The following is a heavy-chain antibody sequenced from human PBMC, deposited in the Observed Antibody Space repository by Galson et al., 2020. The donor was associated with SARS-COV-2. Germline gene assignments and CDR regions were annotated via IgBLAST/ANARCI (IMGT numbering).Heavy chain of an antibody. Sequence: QAGGSLRLSCAASGFTFSSYGMHWVRQAPGKGLEWVAVIWYDGSNKYYADSVKGRFTISRDNSKNTLYLQMNSLRAEDTAVYYCAKDRGIAVGGTLYYFDYWGQGTLVTVSS. CDR3: AKDRGIAVGGTLYYFDY. D-gene: IGHD6-19*01. CDR2: IWYDGSNK. CDR1: GFTFSSYG. V-gene: IGHV3-33*06. J-gene: IGHJ4*02.